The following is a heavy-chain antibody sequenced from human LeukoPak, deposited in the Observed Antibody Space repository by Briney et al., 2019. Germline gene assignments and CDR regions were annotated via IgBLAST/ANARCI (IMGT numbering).Heavy chain of an antibody. CDR3: ARLGVMFPARLGYCSGGSCPPDY. V-gene: IGHV4-39*01. Sequence: PSETLSLTCTVSGGSISSSSYYWGWIRQPPGKGLEWIGSIYYSGSTYYNPSLKSRVTISVDTSKNQFSLKLSSVTAADTAVYYCARLGVMFPARLGYCSGGSCPPDYWGQGTLVTVSS. CDR1: GGSISSSSYY. CDR2: IYYSGST. J-gene: IGHJ4*02. D-gene: IGHD2-15*01.